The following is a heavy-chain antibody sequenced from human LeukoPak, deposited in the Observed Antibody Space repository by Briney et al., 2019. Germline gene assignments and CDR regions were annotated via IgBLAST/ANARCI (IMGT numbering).Heavy chain of an antibody. J-gene: IGHJ4*02. CDR3: ASLYPSSDY. D-gene: IGHD6-13*01. CDR1: GGSISSSSYY. CDR2: IYYSGST. V-gene: IGHV4-39*01. Sequence: SETLSLTCTVSGGSISSSSYYWGWIRQPPGKGLEWIGSIYYSGSTYYNPSLKSRVTISVDTSKNQFSLKLSSVTAADTAVYYCASLYPSSDYWGQGTLVTVSS.